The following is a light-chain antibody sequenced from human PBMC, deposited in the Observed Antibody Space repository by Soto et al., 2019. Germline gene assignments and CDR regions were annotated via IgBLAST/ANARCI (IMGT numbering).Light chain of an antibody. CDR1: SSNIGAGYD. CDR3: QSYDSSLSGWV. V-gene: IGLV1-40*01. J-gene: IGLJ3*02. CDR2: GNS. Sequence: QSVLTQPPSGSGAPGQRVTISCTESSSNIGAGYDVPWYQPLPGTAPKLLIYGNSNRPSGVPDRFSGSKSGTSASLAITGLQAEEEADYYCQSYDSSLSGWVFGGGTKLTVL.